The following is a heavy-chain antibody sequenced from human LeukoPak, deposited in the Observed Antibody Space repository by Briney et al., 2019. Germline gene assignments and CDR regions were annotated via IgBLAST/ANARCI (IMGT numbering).Heavy chain of an antibody. V-gene: IGHV3-30-3*01. Sequence: GRSLRLSCAASGVTFNSYAMHWVRQAPGKGLEWVAVISYDGSNKYYADSVKGRFTMSRDNSKNTLYQQMNSLRAEDTAVYYCAKEISYYGSGSLAPFDYWGQGTLVTVSS. CDR1: GVTFNSYA. D-gene: IGHD3-10*01. CDR3: AKEISYYGSGSLAPFDY. CDR2: ISYDGSNK. J-gene: IGHJ4*02.